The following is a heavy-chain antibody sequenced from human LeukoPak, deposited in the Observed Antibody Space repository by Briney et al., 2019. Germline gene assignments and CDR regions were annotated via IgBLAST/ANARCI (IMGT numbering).Heavy chain of an antibody. CDR3: APSPCSGDSCYRFDF. CDR2: IHHSGST. CDR1: GAYISSTYW. Sequence: SGTLSLTCAVSGAYISSTYWWSWVRQPPGKGLEWIGEIHHSGSTKYNPSLKSRVTISVDKSKNQFSLKLSSATAADTAVYYCAPSPCSGDSCYRFDFWGQGTQVTVSS. D-gene: IGHD2-15*01. J-gene: IGHJ4*02. V-gene: IGHV4-4*02.